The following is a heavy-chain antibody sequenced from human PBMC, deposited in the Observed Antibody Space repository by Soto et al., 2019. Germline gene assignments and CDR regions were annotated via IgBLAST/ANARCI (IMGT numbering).Heavy chain of an antibody. D-gene: IGHD2-15*01. V-gene: IGHV4-31*03. J-gene: IGHJ6*02. CDR1: GGSISSGEYY. Sequence: QVLLRESGPGLVKPSQTLSLTCTVSGGSISSGEYYWNWLRQHPGKGLEWIGYINYSGISHYNPSLRSRVTVSADTSKRQFSLQLSSVTAADTAVYFCARAPPRLNPGGYSMDVWGQGTTVFVSS. CDR2: INYSGIS. CDR3: ARAPPRLNPGGYSMDV.